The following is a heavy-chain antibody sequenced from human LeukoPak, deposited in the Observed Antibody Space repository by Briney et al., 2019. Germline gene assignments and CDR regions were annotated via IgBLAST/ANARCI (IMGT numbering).Heavy chain of an antibody. D-gene: IGHD3-3*01. CDR1: GGSISSYY. CDR2: ISHSGST. J-gene: IGHJ4*02. Sequence: RTSETLSLTCTVSGGSISSYYWSRIRQPPGKGLEWIGEISHSGSTNYNPSLKSRVTISVDTSKNQFSLKLSSVTAADTAVYYCARIRGTRFLEWLSRGKLYYFDYWGQGTLVTVSS. V-gene: IGHV4-34*01. CDR3: ARIRGTRFLEWLSRGKLYYFDY.